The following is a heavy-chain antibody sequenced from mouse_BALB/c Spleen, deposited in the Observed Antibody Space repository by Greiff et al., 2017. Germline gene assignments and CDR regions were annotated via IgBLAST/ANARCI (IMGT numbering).Heavy chain of an antibody. D-gene: IGHD2-14*01. CDR2: ISSGSSTI. J-gene: IGHJ1*01. Sequence: EVHLVESGGGLVQPGGSRKLSCAASGFTFSSFGMHWVRQAPEKGLEWVAYISSGSSTIYYADTVKGRFTISRDNPKNTLFLQMTSLRSEDTAMYYCARDYRYDGYFDVWGAGTTVTVAS. V-gene: IGHV5-17*02. CDR1: GFTFSSFG. CDR3: ARDYRYDGYFDV.